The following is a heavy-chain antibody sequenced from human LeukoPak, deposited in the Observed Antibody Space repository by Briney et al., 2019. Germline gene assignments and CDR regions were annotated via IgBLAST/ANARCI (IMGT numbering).Heavy chain of an antibody. Sequence: PGGSLRLSCAASGFAFSSYWMSWVRQAPGKGLEWVANIKQDGSEKYYVDSVKGRFTISRDNAKNSPFLQMNSLRAEDTAVYYCAREYHYGLGSYSYYFDYWGQGTLVTVSS. CDR3: AREYHYGLGSYSYYFDY. V-gene: IGHV3-7*01. D-gene: IGHD3-10*01. CDR2: IKQDGSEK. CDR1: GFAFSSYW. J-gene: IGHJ4*02.